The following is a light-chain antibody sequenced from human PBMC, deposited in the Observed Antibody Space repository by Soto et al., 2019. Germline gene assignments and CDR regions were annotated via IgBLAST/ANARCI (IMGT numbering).Light chain of an antibody. CDR2: DAS. V-gene: IGKV3-15*01. CDR1: QSVSSN. Sequence: EIVVTQSPATRSVSPGERATLSCRATQSVSSNFAWYQQKPGQAPRLLIYDASTRATGIPARFRGSGSGTDFTLTISSLQYEDFAVYYCQQYNKWPFTFGGGTKV. J-gene: IGKJ4*01. CDR3: QQYNKWPFT.